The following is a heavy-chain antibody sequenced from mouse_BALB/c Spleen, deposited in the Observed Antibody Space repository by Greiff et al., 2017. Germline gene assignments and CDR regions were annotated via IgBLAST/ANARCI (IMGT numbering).Heavy chain of an antibody. D-gene: IGHD2-4*01. V-gene: IGHV5-6-3*01. Sequence: EVQRVESGGGLVQPGGSLKLSCAASGFTFSSYGMSWVRQTPDKRLELVATINSNGGSTYYPDSVKGRFTISRDNAKNTLYLQMSSLKSEDTAMYYCARKSYDYDGVFDYWGQGTTLTVSS. CDR2: INSNGGST. CDR3: ARKSYDYDGVFDY. CDR1: GFTFSSYG. J-gene: IGHJ2*01.